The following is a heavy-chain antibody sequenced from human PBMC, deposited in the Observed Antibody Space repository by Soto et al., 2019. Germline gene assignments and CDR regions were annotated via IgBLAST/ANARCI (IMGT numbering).Heavy chain of an antibody. CDR1: GYTFTAYY. CDR2: IIPILGIA. V-gene: IGHV1-69*02. D-gene: IGHD3-22*01. CDR3: ASGYYYDSSGYSSPGFDY. J-gene: IGHJ4*02. Sequence: SVKVSCKASGYTFTAYYIHWVRQAPGQGLEWMGRIIPILGIANYAQKFQGRVTITADKSTSTAYMELSSLRSEDTAVYYCASGYYYDSSGYSSPGFDYWGQGTLVTVPS.